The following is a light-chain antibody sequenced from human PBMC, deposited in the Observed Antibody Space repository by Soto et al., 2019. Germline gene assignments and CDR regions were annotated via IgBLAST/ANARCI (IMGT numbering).Light chain of an antibody. CDR2: DVN. CDR1: SSDIGAYNF. CDR3: TSWTTSTTMI. J-gene: IGLJ2*01. Sequence: QSVLTQPASVSGSPGQSITISCNGTSSDIGAYNFVSWYQQHPGKAPKLMLYDVNIRPSGVSNRFSGSKSGNTASLTISGLQAEDEADYYCTSWTTSTTMIFGGGTKLTVL. V-gene: IGLV2-14*03.